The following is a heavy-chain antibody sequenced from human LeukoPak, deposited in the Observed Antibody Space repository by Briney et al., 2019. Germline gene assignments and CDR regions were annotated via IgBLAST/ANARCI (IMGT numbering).Heavy chain of an antibody. CDR2: INHSGNT. J-gene: IGHJ4*02. Sequence: SETLSLTCAVYGGSLRGYYWSWIRQPPGKGLEWIGEINHSGNTNYNPSLKSRVTMSVDTSMNHFYLKLSSVTAADTAVYYCARQGSGSSYYYYTFPYWGQGTLVTVSS. D-gene: IGHD1-26*01. CDR1: GGSLRGYY. CDR3: ARQGSGSSYYYYTFPY. V-gene: IGHV4-34*01.